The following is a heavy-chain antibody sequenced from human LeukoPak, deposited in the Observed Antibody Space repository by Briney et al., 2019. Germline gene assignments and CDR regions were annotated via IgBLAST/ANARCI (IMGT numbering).Heavy chain of an antibody. CDR3: GGGGNYYDFWSGFFPTSFDY. CDR2: IYYSGST. CDR1: GGSISSSSYY. J-gene: IGHJ4*02. V-gene: IGHV4-39*07. D-gene: IGHD3-3*01. Sequence: SETLSLTCTVSGGSISSSSYYWGWIRQPPGKGLEWIGSIYYSGSTYYNPSLKSRVTISVDTSKNQFSLKLSSVTAADTAVYFCGGGGNYYDFWSGFFPTSFDYWGQGTLVTVSS.